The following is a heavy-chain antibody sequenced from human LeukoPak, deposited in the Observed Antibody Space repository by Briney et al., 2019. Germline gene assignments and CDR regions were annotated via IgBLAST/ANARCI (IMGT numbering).Heavy chain of an antibody. D-gene: IGHD3-22*01. J-gene: IGHJ5*02. CDR1: GGSISSSNYY. CDR3: ARHYYDSSGYRWFDP. CDR2: INHSGST. V-gene: IGHV4-39*01. Sequence: SETLSLTCTVSGGSISSSNYYWSWIRQPPGKGLEWIGEINHSGSTNYNPSLKSRVTISVDTSKNQFSLKLSSVTAADTAVYYCARHYYDSSGYRWFDPWGQGTLVTVSS.